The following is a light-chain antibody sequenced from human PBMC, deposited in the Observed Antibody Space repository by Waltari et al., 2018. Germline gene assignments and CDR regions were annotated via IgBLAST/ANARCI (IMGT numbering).Light chain of an antibody. V-gene: IGKV1-8*01. J-gene: IGKJ1*01. Sequence: AIRMTQSPSSLSASTGDRVTIPGRARHGFSSYLAWYQQKPGKAPKLLIYAASTLQSGVPSRCSGSGSGTDFTLTISCLQSEDFATYYCQQYYSYPRTFGQGTKVEIK. CDR3: QQYYSYPRT. CDR1: HGFSSY. CDR2: AAS.